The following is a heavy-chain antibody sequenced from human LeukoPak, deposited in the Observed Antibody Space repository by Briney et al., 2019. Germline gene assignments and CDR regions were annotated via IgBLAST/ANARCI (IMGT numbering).Heavy chain of an antibody. Sequence: GGSLRLSCAASGFTFSSNSMNLVRQAPGKGLEWVSSISSISDYIYYADSVKGRFTISRDNAKNSLYLQMNSLRVEDTAVYYCATTLTRDSSGSYGALDYWGQGTLVTVSS. CDR3: ATTLTRDSSGSYGALDY. D-gene: IGHD6-19*01. CDR1: GFTFSSNS. J-gene: IGHJ4*02. CDR2: ISSISDYI. V-gene: IGHV3-21*01.